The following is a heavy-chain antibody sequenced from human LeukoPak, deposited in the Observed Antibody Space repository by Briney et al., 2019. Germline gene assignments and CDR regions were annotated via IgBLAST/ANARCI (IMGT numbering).Heavy chain of an antibody. J-gene: IGHJ4*02. V-gene: IGHV4-59*08. Sequence: SETLSLTCTVSGGSISSYYWSWIRQPPGKGLEWIGYIYYSGSTNYNPSLKSRVTISVDTSKNQFSLKLSSVTAADTAVYYCARAGLSGSYAARGDYWGQGTLVTVSS. CDR1: GGSISSYY. D-gene: IGHD1-26*01. CDR2: IYYSGST. CDR3: ARAGLSGSYAARGDY.